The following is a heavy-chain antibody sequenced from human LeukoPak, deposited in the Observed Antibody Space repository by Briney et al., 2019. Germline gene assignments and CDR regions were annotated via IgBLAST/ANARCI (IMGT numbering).Heavy chain of an antibody. CDR3: ARSWDTAMVSYFDY. J-gene: IGHJ4*02. V-gene: IGHV1-69*13. CDR2: IIPIFGTA. CDR1: GGTFSSYA. Sequence: SVKVSCKASGGTFSSYAISWVRQAPGQGLEWMGGIIPIFGTANYAQKFQGRVTITADESTSTANMELSSLRSEDTAVYYCARSWDTAMVSYFDYWGQGTLVTVSS. D-gene: IGHD5-18*01.